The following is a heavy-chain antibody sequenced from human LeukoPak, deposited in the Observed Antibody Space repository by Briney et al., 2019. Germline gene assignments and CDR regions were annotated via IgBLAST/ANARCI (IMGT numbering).Heavy chain of an antibody. V-gene: IGHV3-9*01. Sequence: PGRSLRLSCAASGFTFDDYAMHWVRQAPGKGLEWVSGISWNSGSIGYADSVKGRFTISRDNAKNSLYLQMNSLRAEDTAVYYCAKGCGSGYRNWFDPWGQGTLVTVSS. CDR3: AKGCGSGYRNWFDP. D-gene: IGHD3-22*01. CDR2: ISWNSGSI. CDR1: GFTFDDYA. J-gene: IGHJ5*02.